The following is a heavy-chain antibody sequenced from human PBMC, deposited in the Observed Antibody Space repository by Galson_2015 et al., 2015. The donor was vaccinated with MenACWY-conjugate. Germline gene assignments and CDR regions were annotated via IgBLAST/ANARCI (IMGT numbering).Heavy chain of an antibody. CDR2: VDRVGAT. CDR3: SRGYDWCSYFRA. D-gene: IGHD2-8*01. V-gene: IGHV3-53*01. CDR1: GFSVTDNC. Sequence: ALRLSCAAYGFSVTDNCLSWVRQAPGKGPEWIAMVDRVGATIYADSVRGRSTVSTDNFKNTVILQMNSLRAEDTAVYRCSRGYDWCSYFRAWGQGAQVTVSS. J-gene: IGHJ5*02.